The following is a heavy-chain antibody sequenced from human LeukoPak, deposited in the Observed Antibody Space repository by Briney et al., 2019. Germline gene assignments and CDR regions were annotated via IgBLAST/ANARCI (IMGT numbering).Heavy chain of an antibody. J-gene: IGHJ4*02. Sequence: KASETLSLTCTVSGGSISSRSSYWGWIRQPPGKGLEWIGSIYSSGSTYYNPSLKSRVTISVDTSKNQFSLKLSSVTAADTAVYYCARDGSARYYFDYWGQGTLVTVSS. V-gene: IGHV4-39*02. CDR2: IYSSGST. CDR3: ARDGSARYYFDY. CDR1: GGSISSRSSY.